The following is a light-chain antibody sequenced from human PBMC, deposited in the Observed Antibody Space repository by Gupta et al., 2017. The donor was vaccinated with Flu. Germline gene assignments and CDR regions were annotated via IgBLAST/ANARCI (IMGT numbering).Light chain of an antibody. CDR3: AGWYDGLNGCV. Sequence: SQLTQPPSASGPPVPRVTISCSGSSSNIGKNTVNWYQQFPGTTPNLLIHTNIQRPSGVPDRLSGSKSGATAALVISGLQSEDEADYYCAGWYDGLNGCVFGGGTKLTVL. CDR1: SSNIGKNT. V-gene: IGLV1-44*01. CDR2: TNI. J-gene: IGLJ3*02.